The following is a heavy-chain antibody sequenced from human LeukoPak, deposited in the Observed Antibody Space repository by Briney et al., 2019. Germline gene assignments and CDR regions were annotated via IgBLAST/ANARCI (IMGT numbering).Heavy chain of an antibody. Sequence: SETLSLTCAVSGDSLNTNTWWSWVRQPPGKGLEWTGEIFHSGSTNYHPSLESRLTISVDTSKNQFSLKLSSVTAADTAVYYCARIRGAGRDYYYYYFDVWGKGTTVTVSS. J-gene: IGHJ6*03. D-gene: IGHD6-19*01. CDR3: ARIRGAGRDYYYYYFDV. V-gene: IGHV4-4*02. CDR1: GDSLNTNTW. CDR2: IFHSGST.